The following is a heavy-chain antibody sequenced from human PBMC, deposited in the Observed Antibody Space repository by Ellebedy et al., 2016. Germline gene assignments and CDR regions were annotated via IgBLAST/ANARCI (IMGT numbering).Heavy chain of an antibody. V-gene: IGHV4-30-2*01. Sequence: SETLSLTXAVSGGSISSGGYSWSWVRQPPGKGLEWIGYIYHSGSTYYNPSLKSRVTISVDRSKNQFSPKLSSVTAADTAVYYCARVVPAATNWYFDLWGRGTLVTVSS. D-gene: IGHD2-2*01. J-gene: IGHJ2*01. CDR3: ARVVPAATNWYFDL. CDR2: IYHSGST. CDR1: GGSISSGGYS.